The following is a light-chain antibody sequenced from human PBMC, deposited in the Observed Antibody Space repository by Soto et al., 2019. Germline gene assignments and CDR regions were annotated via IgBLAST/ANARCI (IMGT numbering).Light chain of an antibody. V-gene: IGKV1-5*03. CDR2: KAS. CDR1: QSISSW. Sequence: DIQMTQSPSTLSASVGDRVTITCRASQSISSWLAWYQQKPGKAPKLLIYKASSLESGVQSRFSGSGSGTEFTLTISSLQPDDFATYYCQQYNSPPWTFGQGTKVEIK. J-gene: IGKJ1*01. CDR3: QQYNSPPWT.